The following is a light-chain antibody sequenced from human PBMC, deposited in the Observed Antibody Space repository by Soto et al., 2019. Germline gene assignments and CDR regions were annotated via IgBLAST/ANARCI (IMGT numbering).Light chain of an antibody. CDR1: QSVASSY. CDR3: QLYGSSPKT. J-gene: IGKJ1*01. V-gene: IGKV3-20*01. CDR2: SAS. Sequence: EVVLTQSPGTLSLSPGERVTLSCRASQSVASSYLAWYQQKPGRAPRLLFYSASSRATGIPDRFSGSGSGTDFTLTISRLEPEDFAVYYCQLYGSSPKTFGQGTKVEF.